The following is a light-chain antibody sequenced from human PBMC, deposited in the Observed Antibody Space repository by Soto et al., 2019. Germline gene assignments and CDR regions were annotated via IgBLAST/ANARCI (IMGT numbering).Light chain of an antibody. CDR1: QSVSSN. V-gene: IGKV3-15*01. CDR3: QQYNNWPRT. J-gene: IGKJ2*02. CDR2: GAS. Sequence: EIVMTQSPATLSVYPGERATLSCRASQSVSSNLAGYQQKPGQAPRLLIYGASTRATGIPARFSGSGSGTEFTLTISSLQSEDFAVYYCQQYNNWPRTFGQGTKLEIK.